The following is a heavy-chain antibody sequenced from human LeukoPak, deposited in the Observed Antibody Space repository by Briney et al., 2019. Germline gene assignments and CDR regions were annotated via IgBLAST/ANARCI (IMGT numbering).Heavy chain of an antibody. CDR1: GFTFSSYW. Sequence: PGGSLRLSCAASGFTFSSYWMHGVRQAPGKGLVWVARIKYDGIERGYADSVKGRFTIPRDNAKNTLYLQMNSLRAEDTAVYYCGRESVAAGLGHWGQGTLVTVST. CDR2: IKYDGIER. D-gene: IGHD6-13*01. V-gene: IGHV3-74*01. J-gene: IGHJ4*02. CDR3: GRESVAAGLGH.